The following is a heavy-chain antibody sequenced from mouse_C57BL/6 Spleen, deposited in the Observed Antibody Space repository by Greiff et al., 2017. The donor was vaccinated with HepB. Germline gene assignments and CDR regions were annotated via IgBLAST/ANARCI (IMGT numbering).Heavy chain of an antibody. Sequence: QVQLQQSGAELVRPGASVKLSCKASGYTFTDYYINWVKQRPGQGLEWIARIYPGSGNTYYNEKFKGKATLTAEKSSSTAYMQLSSLTSEDSAVYFCARFYSNYVGFAYWGQGTLVTVSA. CDR2: IYPGSGNT. J-gene: IGHJ3*01. CDR1: GYTFTDYY. D-gene: IGHD2-5*01. CDR3: ARFYSNYVGFAY. V-gene: IGHV1-76*01.